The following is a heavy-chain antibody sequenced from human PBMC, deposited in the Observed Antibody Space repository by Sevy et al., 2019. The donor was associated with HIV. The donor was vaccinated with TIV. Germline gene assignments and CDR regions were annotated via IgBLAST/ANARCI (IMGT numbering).Heavy chain of an antibody. CDR1: AFPFSDYA. CDR3: ARSTYYYDTTGYGAFDL. Sequence: GGSLRLSCAASAFPFSDYAMSWVRQPPGKGLEWVSGINWNGDNTGYGDSLKGRFTISRDDAKKSLYLEIHSLRVEDTALYYCARSTYYYDTTGYGAFDLWGQGTMVTVSS. CDR2: INWNGDNT. J-gene: IGHJ3*01. V-gene: IGHV3-20*04. D-gene: IGHD3-22*01.